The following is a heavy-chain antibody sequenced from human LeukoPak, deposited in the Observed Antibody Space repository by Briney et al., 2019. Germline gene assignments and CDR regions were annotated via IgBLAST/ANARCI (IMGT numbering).Heavy chain of an antibody. Sequence: GGSLRLSCAASGFTFSSYAMSWVRQAPGKGLEWVSPISGSCGSTYYADSVKGRFTISRDNSKNTLYLKMNSLRAEDTAVYYCAKDHMIVVVRKLDYWGQGTLVTVSS. CDR1: GFTFSSYA. D-gene: IGHD3-22*01. V-gene: IGHV3-23*01. CDR3: AKDHMIVVVRKLDY. J-gene: IGHJ4*02. CDR2: ISGSCGST.